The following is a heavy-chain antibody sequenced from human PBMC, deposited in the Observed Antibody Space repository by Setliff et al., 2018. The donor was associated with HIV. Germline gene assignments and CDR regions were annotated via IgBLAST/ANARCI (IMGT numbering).Heavy chain of an antibody. Sequence: PSETLSLTCTVSGGSISSYYWSWIRQPPGKGLEWIGYIYYSGSTNYNPSLKSRVTISVDTSKNQFSLNLSSVTAADTAIYYCTRGPEGVAGGDYWGQGILVTVSS. D-gene: IGHD3-3*01. J-gene: IGHJ4*02. CDR3: TRGPEGVAGGDY. CDR1: GGSISSYY. CDR2: IYYSGST. V-gene: IGHV4-59*01.